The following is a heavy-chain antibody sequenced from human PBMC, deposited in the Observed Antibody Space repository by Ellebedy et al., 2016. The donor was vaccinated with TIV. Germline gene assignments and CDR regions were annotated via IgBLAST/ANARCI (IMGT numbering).Heavy chain of an antibody. V-gene: IGHV3-30*04. Sequence: PGGSLRLSCAASGFTFSSYAMHWVRQAPGKGLEWVAVISYDGNNKYYGDSVKGRFTISRDNSKNTLSLQMNSLRGDDTAVYYCAKELHVDSAYWGQGTLVTVSS. D-gene: IGHD5-18*01. CDR3: AKELHVDSAY. CDR2: ISYDGNNK. J-gene: IGHJ4*02. CDR1: GFTFSSYA.